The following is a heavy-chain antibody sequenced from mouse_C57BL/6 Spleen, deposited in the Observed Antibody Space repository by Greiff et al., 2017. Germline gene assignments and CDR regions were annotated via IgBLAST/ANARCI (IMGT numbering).Heavy chain of an antibody. V-gene: IGHV1-55*01. D-gene: IGHD1-1*01. CDR1: GYTFTSYW. Sequence: QVQLKQPGAELVKPGASVKMSCKASGYTFTSYWITWVKQRPGQGLEWIGDIYPGSGSTNYNEKFKSKATLTVDTSSSTAYMQLSSLTSEDSAVYYCARRGLYYYGSSYFDYWGQGTTLTVSS. CDR2: IYPGSGST. CDR3: ARRGLYYYGSSYFDY. J-gene: IGHJ2*01.